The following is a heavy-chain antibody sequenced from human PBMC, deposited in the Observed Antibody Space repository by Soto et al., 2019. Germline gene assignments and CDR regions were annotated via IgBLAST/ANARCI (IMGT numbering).Heavy chain of an antibody. Sequence: QVQLVQSGAEVKMPGASVKVSCKASGYTFTDYGINWVRQATGQGLEWMGWMNPKSGDTVYAQKFQGRVSMTRATSISTAYMELNSLKSEDTAVYYCARGGYSVVGGTVHWGQGTLVTVSS. V-gene: IGHV1-8*01. CDR1: GYTFTDYG. J-gene: IGHJ4*02. CDR2: MNPKSGDT. D-gene: IGHD1-26*01. CDR3: ARGGYSVVGGTVH.